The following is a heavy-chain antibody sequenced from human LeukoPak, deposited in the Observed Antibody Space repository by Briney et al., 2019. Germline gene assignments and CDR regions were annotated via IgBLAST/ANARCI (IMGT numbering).Heavy chain of an antibody. V-gene: IGHV4-4*07. CDR1: GGSISSAY. Sequence: SETLSLTRTVSGGSISSAYWSWIRQPAGKGLEWIGRLSPSGSTSYNPSLKSRVTLSVDTSKNQFSLELTSVTAADTAVYYCARDPNSALWGQGTLVTVSS. CDR3: ARDPNSAL. D-gene: IGHD4-23*01. J-gene: IGHJ4*02. CDR2: LSPSGST.